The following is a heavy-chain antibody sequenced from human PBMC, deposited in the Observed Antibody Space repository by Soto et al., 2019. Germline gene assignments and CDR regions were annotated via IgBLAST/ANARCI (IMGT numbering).Heavy chain of an antibody. J-gene: IGHJ4*02. D-gene: IGHD4-17*01. CDR3: AQDDVSNGDYESSFFDY. Sequence: QVQLVESGGGVVQPGRSLRLSCAASGFTFSSYGMHWVRQAPGKGLEWVAVISYDGSNKYYADSVKGRFTISRDNSKNTLYLQMNSLRAEDTAVYYCAQDDVSNGDYESSFFDYWGQGTLVTVSS. V-gene: IGHV3-30*18. CDR2: ISYDGSNK. CDR1: GFTFSSYG.